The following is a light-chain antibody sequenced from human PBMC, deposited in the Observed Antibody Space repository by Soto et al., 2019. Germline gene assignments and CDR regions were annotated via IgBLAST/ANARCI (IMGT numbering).Light chain of an antibody. J-gene: IGKJ2*01. CDR2: GAS. CDR1: QSVSSN. V-gene: IGKV3-15*01. CDR3: QQYNNWPPMYT. Sequence: EIVMTQSPATLSVSPGERATLSCRASQSVSSNLAWYQQKPGQAPRLLIYGASTRATGIPARVSGSGSGTEFTLTISSMQSEDVAVYFCQQYNNWPPMYTFGQGTQLEIK.